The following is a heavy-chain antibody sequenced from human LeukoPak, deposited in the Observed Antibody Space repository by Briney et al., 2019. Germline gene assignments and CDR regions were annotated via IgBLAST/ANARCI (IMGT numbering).Heavy chain of an antibody. J-gene: IGHJ4*02. D-gene: IGHD6-13*01. CDR1: GFTFSSYS. Sequence: GGSLRLSCAGSGFTFSSYSMNWVRQAPGKGLEWVSSITSSSSYIYYADSVKGRFTISRDNSKNTLYLQMNSLRAEDTAVYYCAKDRRSSSWYPLDYWGQGTLVTVSS. CDR3: AKDRRSSSWYPLDY. V-gene: IGHV3-21*01. CDR2: ITSSSSYI.